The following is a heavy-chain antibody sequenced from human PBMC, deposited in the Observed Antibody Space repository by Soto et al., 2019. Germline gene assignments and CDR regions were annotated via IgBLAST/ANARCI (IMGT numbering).Heavy chain of an antibody. J-gene: IGHJ3*02. CDR2: IYTSGST. V-gene: IGHV4-4*07. CDR1: GGSISSYY. D-gene: IGHD1-26*01. Sequence: QVQLQESGPGLVKPSETLSLICTVSGGSISSYYWEWIRQPAGKGLEWIGRIYTSGSTNYNPSLKSRVTMSLDTSRGQFSLKLSSVTAADTAVYYCARVRPDLLSALDIWGQGTRVTVSS. CDR3: ARVRPDLLSALDI.